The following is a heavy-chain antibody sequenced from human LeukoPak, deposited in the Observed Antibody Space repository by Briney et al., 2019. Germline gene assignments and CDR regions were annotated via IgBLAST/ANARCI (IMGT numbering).Heavy chain of an antibody. J-gene: IGHJ4*02. V-gene: IGHV3-74*01. CDR2: INSDGSST. D-gene: IGHD1-26*01. CDR3: ARQGMVGATDY. CDR1: GFIFSSYW. Sequence: PGGSLRLSCAASGFIFSSYWMHWVRQAPGKGLVWVSRINSDGSSTSYADSVKGRFTISRDNAKNMLYLQMNSLRAEDTAVYYCARQGMVGATDYWGQGTLVTVSS.